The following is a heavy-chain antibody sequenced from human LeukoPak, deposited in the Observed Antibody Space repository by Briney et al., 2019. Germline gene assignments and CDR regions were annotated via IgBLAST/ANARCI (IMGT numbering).Heavy chain of an antibody. CDR1: GFTLSSFW. CDR3: ARGGGRHVEY. V-gene: IGHV3-7*05. J-gene: IGHJ4*02. D-gene: IGHD3-16*01. Sequence: PGGSLRLSCAASGFTLSSFWMSCVRQAPGKGLEWVANIKEDGSEKNYVDSVKGRFTISRDNAKNSLYLQMNSLRAEDTAVYYCARGGGRHVEYWGQGTLVTVSS. CDR2: IKEDGSEK.